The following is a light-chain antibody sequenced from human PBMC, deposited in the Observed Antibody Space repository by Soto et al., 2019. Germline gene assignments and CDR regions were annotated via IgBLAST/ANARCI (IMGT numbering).Light chain of an antibody. V-gene: IGKV3-15*01. Sequence: EKVMTQSPATLSVSPGERATLSCRASQSVRSAVAWYQQKPGQPPRLLIYDASTRATGIPARFRGSGSGTEFTLTISSLQSEDFAIYYCQQYINWPRTFGQGTKVDI. J-gene: IGKJ1*01. CDR3: QQYINWPRT. CDR2: DAS. CDR1: QSVRSA.